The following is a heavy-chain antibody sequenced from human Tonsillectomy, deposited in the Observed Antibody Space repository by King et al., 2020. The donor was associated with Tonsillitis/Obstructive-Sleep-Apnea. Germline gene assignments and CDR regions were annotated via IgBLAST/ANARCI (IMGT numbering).Heavy chain of an antibody. D-gene: IGHD2-2*01. CDR2: ITGSGGST. CDR1: GFTFITYA. Sequence: VQLVESGGDLVQPGGSLRLSCAASGFTFITYAMSWVRQAPGKGLEWVSAITGSGGSTYYADSVKGRFTISRDNSKNTLYLQMNSLRAEDTAVYYCAKDRVVPPGFPTGTWFDPWGQGTLVTVSS. CDR3: AKDRVVPPGFPTGTWFDP. J-gene: IGHJ5*02. V-gene: IGHV3-23*04.